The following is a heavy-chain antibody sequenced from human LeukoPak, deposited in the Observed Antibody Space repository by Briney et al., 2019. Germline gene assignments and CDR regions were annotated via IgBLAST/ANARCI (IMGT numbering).Heavy chain of an antibody. V-gene: IGHV1-18*01. CDR1: SYTFIRYG. CDR3: ARGHYYDSSGYYPY. J-gene: IGHJ4*02. D-gene: IGHD3-22*01. Sequence: ASVKVSCKASSYTFIRYGISWVRQAPGQGLEWMGWISAYNGNTNYAQKFQGRVAMTTDTSTSTAYMELRSLRSDDTAVYYCARGHYYDSSGYYPYWGQGTLVTVSS. CDR2: ISAYNGNT.